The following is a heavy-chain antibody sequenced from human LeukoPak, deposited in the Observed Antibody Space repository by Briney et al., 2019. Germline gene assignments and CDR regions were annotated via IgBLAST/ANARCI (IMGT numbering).Heavy chain of an antibody. Sequence: GGPLRLSCAASGFTFSSYAMSWVRQAPGKGLEWVSAISGSGGSTYYADSVEGRFTISRDNSKNTLYLQMNSLRAEDTAVYYCARRYDSSGGDFDYWGQGTLVTVSS. CDR1: GFTFSSYA. CDR3: ARRYDSSGGDFDY. D-gene: IGHD3-22*01. CDR2: ISGSGGST. J-gene: IGHJ4*02. V-gene: IGHV3-23*01.